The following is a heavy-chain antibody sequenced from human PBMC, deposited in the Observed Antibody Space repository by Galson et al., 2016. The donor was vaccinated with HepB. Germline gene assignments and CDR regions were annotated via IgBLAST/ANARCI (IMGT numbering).Heavy chain of an antibody. CDR1: GYSFTNYD. Sequence: SVKVSCKASGYSFTNYDINWVRQTTGQGLEWMGWMNPNNGNTGYAQKFQGRVTMTGDTSTSTAYLEVRSLTFEDTATYYCARERFPSSADALEIWGQGTVITVS. D-gene: IGHD6-19*01. J-gene: IGHJ3*02. CDR3: ARERFPSSADALEI. V-gene: IGHV1-8*01. CDR2: MNPNNGNT.